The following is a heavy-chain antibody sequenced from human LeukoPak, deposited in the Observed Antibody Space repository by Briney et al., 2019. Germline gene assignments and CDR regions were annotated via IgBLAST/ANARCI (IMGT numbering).Heavy chain of an antibody. CDR1: GGSISSGGYY. Sequence: SQTLSLTCTVSGGSISSGGYYWSWIRQHPGKGLEWIGYIYYSGSTYYNPSLKSRVTISVDTSKNQFSLKLSSVTAADTAVYYCARAEGVVAAAAYNWFDPWGQGTLVTVSS. CDR3: ARAEGVVAAAAYNWFDP. V-gene: IGHV4-31*03. CDR2: IYYSGST. J-gene: IGHJ5*02. D-gene: IGHD2-15*01.